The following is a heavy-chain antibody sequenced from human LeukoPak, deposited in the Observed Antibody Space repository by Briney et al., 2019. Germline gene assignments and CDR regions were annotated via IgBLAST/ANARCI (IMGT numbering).Heavy chain of an antibody. D-gene: IGHD5-24*01. CDR2: ISSSSSYI. Sequence: GGSLRLSCAASGFTFSSYSMNWVRQAPGKGLEWVSSISSSSSYIYYADSVKGRFTISRDNAKNSLYLQMNSLRAEDTAVYYCARVEMATVTNDYWGQGTLVTVSS. J-gene: IGHJ4*02. CDR3: ARVEMATVTNDY. CDR1: GFTFSSYS. V-gene: IGHV3-21*01.